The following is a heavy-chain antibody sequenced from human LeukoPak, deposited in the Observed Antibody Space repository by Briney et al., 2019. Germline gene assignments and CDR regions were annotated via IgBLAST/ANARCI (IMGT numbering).Heavy chain of an antibody. Sequence: PSETLSLTCKVSGGSISSYYWSWIRQPPGKGLEWIGDIYYSGSTNYNPSLKSRVTISVDTSKNQFSLKLSSVTAADTAVYYCARRTITFGGVVLFDYWGQGTLVTVSS. CDR2: IYYSGST. J-gene: IGHJ4*02. D-gene: IGHD3-16*01. V-gene: IGHV4-59*08. CDR1: GGSISSYY. CDR3: ARRTITFGGVVLFDY.